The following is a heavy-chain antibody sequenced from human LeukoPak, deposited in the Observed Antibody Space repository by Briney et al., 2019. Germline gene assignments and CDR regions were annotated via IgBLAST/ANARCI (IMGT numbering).Heavy chain of an antibody. CDR1: GYSISSGYY. Sequence: PSETLSLTCAVSGYSISSGYYWGWIRQPPGQGLEWIGSIYHSGSTYYNPSLKSRVTISVDTSKNQFSLKLSSVTAADTAVYYCARHVSRPAKFPSAIDYWGQGTLVTVSS. CDR3: ARHVSRPAKFPSAIDY. V-gene: IGHV4-38-2*01. D-gene: IGHD6-25*01. CDR2: IYHSGST. J-gene: IGHJ4*02.